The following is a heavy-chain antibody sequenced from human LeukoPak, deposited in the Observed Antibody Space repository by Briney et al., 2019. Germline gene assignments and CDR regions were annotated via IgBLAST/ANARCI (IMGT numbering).Heavy chain of an antibody. CDR2: ITYGGERT. CDR3: AKGGWSDRFDF. CDR1: GFTFSDYA. D-gene: IGHD3-3*01. V-gene: IGHV3-23*01. Sequence: GGSLRLSCGASGFTFSDYAMTWVRQAPGKGLAWVSTITYGGERTYYADSVEGRLTISRDNSKNILYLQMNSLRGDDTGDYYCAKGGWSDRFDFWGQGTRVTVSS. J-gene: IGHJ4*02.